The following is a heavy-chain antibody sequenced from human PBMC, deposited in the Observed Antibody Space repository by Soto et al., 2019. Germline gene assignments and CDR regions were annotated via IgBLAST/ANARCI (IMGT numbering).Heavy chain of an antibody. V-gene: IGHV3-13*01. CDR1: GFTFNTYD. J-gene: IGHJ6*02. CDR2: IDTARDT. CDR3: ARLSPFTGTRKPFGGGYSYYYALDV. Sequence: PGGSLRLSCAASGFTFNTYDMHWVRQPTGKGLEWVSSIDTARDTSYSASAKGRFTISRENARNSLYLQMNSLRADDTAVYYCARLSPFTGTRKPFGGGYSYYYALDVWGQGTTVTVSS. D-gene: IGHD1-7*01.